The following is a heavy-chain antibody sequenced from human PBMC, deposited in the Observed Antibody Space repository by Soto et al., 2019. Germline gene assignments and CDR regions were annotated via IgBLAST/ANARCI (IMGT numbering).Heavy chain of an antibody. D-gene: IGHD6-13*01. CDR1: GGSISPYY. Sequence: SETLSLTCTVSGGSISPYYWSWIRQPPGKGLEWIGYVYYSGNTNYNPSLESRVTISVDTSRNRFSLNLTSATAADTAVYYCARFFSAASYAHDLMYVCGRGTAVTV. CDR3: ARFFSAASYAHDLMYV. CDR2: VYYSGNT. J-gene: IGHJ6*02. V-gene: IGHV4-59*01.